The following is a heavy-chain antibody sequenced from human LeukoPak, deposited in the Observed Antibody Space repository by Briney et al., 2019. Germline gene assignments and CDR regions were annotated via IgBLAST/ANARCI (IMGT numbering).Heavy chain of an antibody. Sequence: SETLSLTCTVSGGSISSYYWSWIRQPPGKGLEWIGYIYYSGSTNYNPSLKSRVTISVDTSKNQFSLKLSSVTAADTAVYYCARHTSDENLDYWGQGTLVTVSS. V-gene: IGHV4-59*08. J-gene: IGHJ4*02. CDR2: IYYSGST. CDR1: GGSISSYY. CDR3: ARHTSDENLDY.